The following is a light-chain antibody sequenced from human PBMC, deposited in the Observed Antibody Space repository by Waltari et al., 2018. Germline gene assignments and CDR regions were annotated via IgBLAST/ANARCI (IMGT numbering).Light chain of an antibody. CDR1: NVGSKS. J-gene: IGLJ3*02. Sequence: SYVLTQPPSASVAPGKTARITCGGHNVGSKSVHWYQQKPGQAPLLVVYDDSARPSGIPDRFSASKSGNTAQLTISRVENGDEDDYYCQVWDTTSDRGVFGGGTKLTVL. CDR2: DDS. CDR3: QVWDTTSDRGV. V-gene: IGLV3-21*03.